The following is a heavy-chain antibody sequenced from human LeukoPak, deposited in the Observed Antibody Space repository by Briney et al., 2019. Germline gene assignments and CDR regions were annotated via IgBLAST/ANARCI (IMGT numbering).Heavy chain of an antibody. CDR3: ARDIGYCSSTSCYPNAFDI. Sequence: PSETLSLTCTVSGGSISSGDYYWSWIRQPPGKGLEWIGYIYYSGSTYYNPSLKSRVTISVDTSKNQFSLKLSSVTAADTAVYYCARDIGYCSSTSCYPNAFDIRGQGTMVTVSS. CDR2: IYYSGST. J-gene: IGHJ3*02. CDR1: GGSISSGDYY. D-gene: IGHD2-2*01. V-gene: IGHV4-30-4*01.